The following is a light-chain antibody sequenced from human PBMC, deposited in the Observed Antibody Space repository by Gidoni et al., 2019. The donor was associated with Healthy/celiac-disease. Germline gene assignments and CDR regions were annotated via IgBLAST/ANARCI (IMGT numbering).Light chain of an antibody. V-gene: IGKV2-28*01. J-gene: IGKJ4*01. CDR1: QSLLHSNGYNY. CDR3: MQALQTPLT. CDR2: WGS. Sequence: DIVMTQSPLSLPVTPGEPAYISCRSSQSLLHSNGYNYLDWYLQKPGQSPQLLIYWGSNRASGVPDRFSGSGSGTDFTLKISRVEAEDVGVYYCMQALQTPLTFGGGTKVEIK.